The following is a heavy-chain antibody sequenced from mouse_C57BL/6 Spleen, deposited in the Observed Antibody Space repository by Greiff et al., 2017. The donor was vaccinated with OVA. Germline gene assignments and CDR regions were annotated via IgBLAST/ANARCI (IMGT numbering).Heavy chain of an antibody. CDR1: GYTFTSYW. CDR2: IDPSDSET. CDR3: AREDYYGSRYCDV. D-gene: IGHD1-1*01. V-gene: IGHV1-52*01. Sequence: QVQLQQPGAELVRPGSSVKLSCKASGYTFTSYWMHWVKQRPIQGLEWIGNIDPSDSETHYNQKFKDKATLTVDKSSSTAYMQLSSLTSEDSAVYYCAREDYYGSRYCDVWGTGTTVTVSS. J-gene: IGHJ1*03.